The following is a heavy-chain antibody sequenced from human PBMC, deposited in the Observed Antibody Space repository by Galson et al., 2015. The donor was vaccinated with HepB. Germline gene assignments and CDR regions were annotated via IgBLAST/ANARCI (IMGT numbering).Heavy chain of an antibody. CDR1: GGTFSSYA. V-gene: IGHV1-69*04. CDR3: ASTEFGEPYGGSTSGYYYYGMDV. CDR2: IIPILGIA. D-gene: IGHD3-10*01. Sequence: SVKVSCKASGGTFSSYAISWVRQAPGQGLEWMGRIIPILGIANYAQKFQGRVTITADKSTSTAYMELSSLRSEDTAVYYCASTEFGEPYGGSTSGYYYYGMDVWGQGTTVTVSS. J-gene: IGHJ6*02.